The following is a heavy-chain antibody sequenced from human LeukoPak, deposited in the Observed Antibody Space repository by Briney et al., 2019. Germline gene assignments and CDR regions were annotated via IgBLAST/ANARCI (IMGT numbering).Heavy chain of an antibody. CDR3: TREACSGGSCPLDY. Sequence: NTSETLSLTCTVSGGSISSYYWSWIRQPPGKGLEWIGYIYYSGSTSKNPSLKSRVTISVDTSKNQFSLKLSSVTAADTAVYYCTREACSGGSCPLDYWGQGTLVTVSS. D-gene: IGHD2-15*01. CDR2: IYYSGST. J-gene: IGHJ4*02. CDR1: GGSISSYY. V-gene: IGHV4-59*01.